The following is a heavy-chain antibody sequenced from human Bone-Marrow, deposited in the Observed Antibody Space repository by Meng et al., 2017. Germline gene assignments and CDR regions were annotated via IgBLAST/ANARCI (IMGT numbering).Heavy chain of an antibody. CDR3: TIYTSGHI. Sequence: GESLKISCAASGFTFSSYAMSWVRQAPGKGLEWVANIKQDGSEKYYVDSVKGRFTISRDNAKNSLYLQMNNLKTEDTAVYYCTIYTSGHIWGQGTTVTVSS. D-gene: IGHD6-19*01. V-gene: IGHV3-7*03. CDR1: GFTFSSYA. CDR2: IKQDGSEK. J-gene: IGHJ3*02.